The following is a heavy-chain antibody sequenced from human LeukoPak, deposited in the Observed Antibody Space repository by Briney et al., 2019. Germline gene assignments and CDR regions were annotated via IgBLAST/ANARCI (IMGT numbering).Heavy chain of an antibody. Sequence: GGSLRLSCAASGFTVSSNYMSWVRQAPGKGPEWVSVIYSGGRIYYADSVKGRFTISRHNSENTLYLQMNSLRAEDTAVYYCARGDFWSGYYTGLYWGQGTLVTVSS. CDR1: GFTVSSNY. V-gene: IGHV3-53*04. D-gene: IGHD3-3*01. CDR2: IYSGGRI. CDR3: ARGDFWSGYYTGLY. J-gene: IGHJ4*02.